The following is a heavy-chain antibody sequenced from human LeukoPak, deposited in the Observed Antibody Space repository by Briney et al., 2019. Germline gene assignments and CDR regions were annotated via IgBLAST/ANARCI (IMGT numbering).Heavy chain of an antibody. Sequence: GGSLRLSCAASGFTFSSYAMSWVRQAPGKGLEWVSAISGSGGSTYYADPVKGRFTISRDNSKNTLYLQMNSLRAEDTAVYYCAKDTVRMGRYFDYWGQGTLVTVSS. CDR1: GFTFSSYA. D-gene: IGHD1-26*01. CDR2: ISGSGGST. J-gene: IGHJ4*02. V-gene: IGHV3-23*01. CDR3: AKDTVRMGRYFDY.